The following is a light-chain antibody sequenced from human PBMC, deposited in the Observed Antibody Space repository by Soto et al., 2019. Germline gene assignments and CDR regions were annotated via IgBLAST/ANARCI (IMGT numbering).Light chain of an antibody. V-gene: IGKV1-39*01. Sequence: DIQMTQSPSSLSASVGDRVTITCRASQTISTYLNWYQREPGKAPKLLIYAASSLQSGVPSRFSGSGSGTDFTLTISSLQPEDFAAYYCQQSHGIPYTFGQGTKLEIK. CDR2: AAS. J-gene: IGKJ2*01. CDR3: QQSHGIPYT. CDR1: QTISTY.